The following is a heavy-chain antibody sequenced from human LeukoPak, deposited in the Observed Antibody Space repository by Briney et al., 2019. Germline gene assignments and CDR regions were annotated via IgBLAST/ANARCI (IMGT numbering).Heavy chain of an antibody. J-gene: IGHJ4*02. D-gene: IGHD5-12*01. V-gene: IGHV3-30*02. CDR1: GFTFSGYG. Sequence: GGSLRLSCAASGFTFSGYGMHWVRQAPGKGLEWVAFIRYDGSNKYYADSVKGRFTISRDNSKNTLYLQMNSLRAEDTAVYYCAKDPGPYIVAKSVAFDYWGQGTLVTVSS. CDR3: AKDPGPYIVAKSVAFDY. CDR2: IRYDGSNK.